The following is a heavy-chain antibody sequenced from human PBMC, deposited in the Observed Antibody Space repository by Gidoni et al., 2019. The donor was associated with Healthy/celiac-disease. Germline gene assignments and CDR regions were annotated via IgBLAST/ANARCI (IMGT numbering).Heavy chain of an antibody. D-gene: IGHD5-18*01. Sequence: QLQLQESGPGLVKPSETLSLTCTVSGGSISSSSYYWGWIRQPPGKGLEWIGRIYYSWSTYYNPSLKSRVTISVDTSKNQFSLKLSSVTAADTAVYYCARVQRGYSYGYGGWFDPWGQGTLVTVSS. CDR1: GGSISSSSYY. CDR2: IYYSWST. CDR3: ARVQRGYSYGYGGWFDP. J-gene: IGHJ5*02. V-gene: IGHV4-39*07.